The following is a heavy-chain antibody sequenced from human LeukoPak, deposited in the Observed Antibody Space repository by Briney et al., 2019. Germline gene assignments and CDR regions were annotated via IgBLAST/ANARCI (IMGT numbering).Heavy chain of an antibody. CDR1: GFTVSSNY. D-gene: IGHD3-9*01. CDR3: ARDVNYDILTGYYTSFDY. V-gene: IGHV3-53*01. CDR2: IYSGGST. Sequence: GGSLRLSCAASGFTVSSNYMSWVRQAPGKGLEWVSVIYSGGSTYYADSVKGRFTISRDNSKNTLYLQMNSLRAEDTAVYYCARDVNYDILTGYYTSFDYWGQGTLVTVSS. J-gene: IGHJ4*02.